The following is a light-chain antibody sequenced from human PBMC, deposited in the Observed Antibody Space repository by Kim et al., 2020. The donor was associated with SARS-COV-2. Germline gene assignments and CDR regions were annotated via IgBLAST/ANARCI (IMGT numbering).Light chain of an antibody. V-gene: IGKV1-39*01. CDR3: QQSYSTPRT. CDR1: QSISSY. CDR2: AAS. Sequence: ASEGDRGTITCRARQSISSYLNWYQEKPGKAPKLLIDAASSLQSGVPSRFSGSGSGTDFTLTISSLQPEDFATYYCQQSYSTPRTFGGGTKVDIK. J-gene: IGKJ4*01.